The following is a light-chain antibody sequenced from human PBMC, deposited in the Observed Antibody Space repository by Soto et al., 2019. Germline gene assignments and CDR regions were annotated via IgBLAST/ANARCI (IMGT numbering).Light chain of an antibody. CDR2: GAS. CDR3: QQYNNWTPIT. Sequence: TAMTQSPGTLSLSPGESATLSCLANLVVHKNVAWYQQKPGQAPRLLIYGASTRATGTPPRFSGSGSGTDLNLTISSLQSEDFAIYYCQQYNNWTPITFGQGTRWRL. CDR1: LVVHKN. J-gene: IGKJ5*01. V-gene: IGKV3D-15*01.